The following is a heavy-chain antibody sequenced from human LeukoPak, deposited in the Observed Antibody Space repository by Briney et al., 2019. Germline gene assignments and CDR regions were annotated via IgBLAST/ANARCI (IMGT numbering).Heavy chain of an antibody. CDR3: ARDFSSSSTVYYYYYMDV. CDR2: IYYSGST. J-gene: IGHJ6*03. Sequence: SETLSLTCTVSGGSISSYYWSWIRQPPGKGLEWIGYIYYSGSTNYNPSLKSRVTISVDTSKNQFSLKLSSVTAADTAIYYCARDFSSSSTVYYYYYMDVWGKGTTVTVSS. V-gene: IGHV4-59*12. CDR1: GGSISSYY. D-gene: IGHD6-6*01.